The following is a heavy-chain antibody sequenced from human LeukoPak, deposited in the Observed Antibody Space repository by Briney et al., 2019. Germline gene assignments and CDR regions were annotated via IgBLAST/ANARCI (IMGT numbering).Heavy chain of an antibody. Sequence: PGGSLRLSCAASGFTFSSYWMHWVRQAPGKGLVWVSHINSDGSSTSYADSVKGRFTISRDNAKNTLYLQMNSLRAEDTAVFYCARYLTTVTYPGWLDVWGQGTTVTVSS. CDR3: ARYLTTVTYPGWLDV. CDR2: INSDGSST. J-gene: IGHJ6*02. D-gene: IGHD4-17*01. V-gene: IGHV3-74*01. CDR1: GFTFSSYW.